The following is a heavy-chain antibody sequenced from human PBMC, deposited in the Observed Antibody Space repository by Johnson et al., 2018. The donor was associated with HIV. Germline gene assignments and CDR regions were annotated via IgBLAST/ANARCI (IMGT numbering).Heavy chain of an antibody. D-gene: IGHD2-8*02. Sequence: EVQLVESGGRLVQPGGSLRLSCAASGFTFSDYYMSWIRQAPGKGLEWVSGINWNGGSTGYADFVKGRFTISRDNAKNYLYLQMNSLRAEDTAVYYCGRESTGAGTAFDIWGQGTMVTVSS. CDR3: GRESTGAGTAFDI. J-gene: IGHJ3*02. V-gene: IGHV3-20*04. CDR2: INWNGGST. CDR1: GFTFSDYY.